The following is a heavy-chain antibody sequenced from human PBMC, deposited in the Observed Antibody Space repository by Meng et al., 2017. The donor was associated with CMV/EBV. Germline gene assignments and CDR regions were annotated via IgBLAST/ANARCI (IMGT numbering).Heavy chain of an antibody. V-gene: IGHV3-21*01. CDR3: ARGAAARPIDY. D-gene: IGHD6-6*01. Sequence: GGSLRLSCAASGFTFSSYSMNWVRQAPGKGLGWVSSISSSSSYIYYADSVKGRFTISRDNAKNSLYLQMNSLRAEDTAVYYCARGAAARPIDYWGQGTLVTVSS. CDR2: ISSSSSYI. CDR1: GFTFSSYS. J-gene: IGHJ4*02.